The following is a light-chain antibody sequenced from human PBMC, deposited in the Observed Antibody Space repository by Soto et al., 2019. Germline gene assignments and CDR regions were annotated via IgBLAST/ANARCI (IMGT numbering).Light chain of an antibody. V-gene: IGLV2-14*01. Sequence: HSALTQPASVSGSPGQSITISCTGTSSDVGGYNYVSWYQQHPGKAPKLMIYEVSNRPSGVSNRFSGSKSGNTASLTISGLQAEDEADYYCSSYTSSSTSHVVFGGGTKLTVL. CDR3: SSYTSSSTSHVV. CDR1: SSDVGGYNY. CDR2: EVS. J-gene: IGLJ2*01.